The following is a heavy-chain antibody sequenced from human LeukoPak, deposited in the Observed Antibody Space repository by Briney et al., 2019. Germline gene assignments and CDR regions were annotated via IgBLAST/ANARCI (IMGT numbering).Heavy chain of an antibody. CDR1: GFTFSIYA. V-gene: IGHV3-23*01. Sequence: GGSLRLSCAASGFTFSIYAMSWVRQAPGKVLEWVSAISGSGGSTYYADSVKGRFTIARDNSKNTLPLQLTSLRAADTAVYSCANLLMVRGAIKWFDPWGQGTLVTVYS. J-gene: IGHJ5*02. CDR2: ISGSGGST. CDR3: ANLLMVRGAIKWFDP. D-gene: IGHD3-10*01.